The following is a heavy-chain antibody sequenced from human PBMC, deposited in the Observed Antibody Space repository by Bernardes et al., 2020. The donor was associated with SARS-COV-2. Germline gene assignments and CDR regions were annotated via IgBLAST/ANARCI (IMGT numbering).Heavy chain of an antibody. Sequence: GGSLRLSFAASGFTFSNSWMTWVRQAPGSGLEWVANIKKDGSEQYYVDSVKGRFTISRDNAKNSLYLQMNSLRVEDTAVYYCAREIRSVSRYDAFDVWGQGAMVTVSS. D-gene: IGHD2-8*01. CDR2: IKKDGSEQ. CDR3: AREIRSVSRYDAFDV. J-gene: IGHJ3*01. V-gene: IGHV3-7*01. CDR1: GFTFSNSW.